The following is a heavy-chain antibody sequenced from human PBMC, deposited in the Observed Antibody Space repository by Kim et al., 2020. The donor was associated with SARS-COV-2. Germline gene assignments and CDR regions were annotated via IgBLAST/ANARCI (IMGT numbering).Heavy chain of an antibody. CDR1: GFTFSSSW. Sequence: GGSLRLSCAASGFTFSSSWMNWARQALGKGLEWVANINQDGSQKIYVDSVKGRFTISRDNAQNSLYLQMNSLRAEDTAVYYCVRSVDYWGQGTLVTVSS. V-gene: IGHV3-7*01. CDR2: INQDGSQK. J-gene: IGHJ4*02. CDR3: VRSVDY.